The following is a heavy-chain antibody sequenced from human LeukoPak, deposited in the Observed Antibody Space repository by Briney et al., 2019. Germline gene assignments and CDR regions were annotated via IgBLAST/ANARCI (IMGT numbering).Heavy chain of an antibody. D-gene: IGHD6-6*01. J-gene: IGHJ4*02. CDR3: ARVGGYSSSSENDY. CDR1: GFTFDDYG. V-gene: IGHV3-20*04. CDR2: INWNGGSA. Sequence: GGSLRLSCAASGFTFDDYGMSWVRQAPGKGLEWVSGINWNGGSAGYADSVKGRFTISRDNAKNSLYLQMNSLRAEDTALYYCARVGGYSSSSENDYWGQGTLVTVSS.